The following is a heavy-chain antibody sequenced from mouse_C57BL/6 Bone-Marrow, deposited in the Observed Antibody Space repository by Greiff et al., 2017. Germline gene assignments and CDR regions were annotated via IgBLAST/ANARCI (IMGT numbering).Heavy chain of an antibody. CDR1: GFTFSSYA. CDR2: ISDGGSYT. J-gene: IGHJ2*01. D-gene: IGHD2-1*01. CDR3: ARDRIYYGNWVYFDY. Sequence: EVQLQESGGGLVKPGGSLKLSCAASGFTFSSYAMSWVRQTPEKRLEWVATISDGGSYTYYPDNVKGRFTISRDTAKNNLYLQMSHLKSEDTAMYYCARDRIYYGNWVYFDYWGQGTTLTVSA. V-gene: IGHV5-4*01.